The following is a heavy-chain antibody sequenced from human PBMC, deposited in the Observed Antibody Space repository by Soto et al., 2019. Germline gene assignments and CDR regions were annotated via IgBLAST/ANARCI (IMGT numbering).Heavy chain of an antibody. Sequence: PGESLKISCNGSGYIFTSYWISWVRQMPGKGLEWMGRIDPSDSYTNYSPSFQGHVTISADKSISTAYLQWSSLKASDTAMYYCARLPVRNYYYYGMDVWGQGTTVTVSS. CDR2: IDPSDSYT. D-gene: IGHD2-2*01. CDR3: ARLPVRNYYYYGMDV. V-gene: IGHV5-10-1*01. J-gene: IGHJ6*02. CDR1: GYIFTSYW.